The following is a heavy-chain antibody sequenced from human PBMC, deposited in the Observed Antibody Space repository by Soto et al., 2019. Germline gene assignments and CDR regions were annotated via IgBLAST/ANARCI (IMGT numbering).Heavy chain of an antibody. CDR1: GDTFTEYY. CDR3: ARGGHVVVVTAALDY. CDR2: VNPSGGHT. J-gene: IGHJ4*02. Sequence: QVQLMQSGAEVKKPGASVKVSCKASGDTFTEYYIHWVRQAPGQGLEWMGTVNPSGGHTTYAQHFLGRVTMTRHTDTSTLYMELTSLTSEDTAVYYCARGGHVVVVTAALDYWGQGTLVTVSS. D-gene: IGHD2-21*02. V-gene: IGHV1-46*01.